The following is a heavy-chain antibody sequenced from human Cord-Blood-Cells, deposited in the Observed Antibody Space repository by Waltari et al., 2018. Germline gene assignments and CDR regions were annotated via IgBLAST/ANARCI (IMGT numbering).Heavy chain of an antibody. CDR1: GFTFSSYA. Sequence: QVQLVESGGGVVQPGRSLRLSCAASGFTFSSYAMHWVRQAPGKGLEWVAVISYDGSNKYYADSVKGRFTISRDNSKNTLYLQMNSLRAEDTAVYYCARQIGSSHDYWGLGTLVTVSS. D-gene: IGHD6-13*01. CDR3: ARQIGSSHDY. V-gene: IGHV3-30*04. J-gene: IGHJ4*02. CDR2: ISYDGSNK.